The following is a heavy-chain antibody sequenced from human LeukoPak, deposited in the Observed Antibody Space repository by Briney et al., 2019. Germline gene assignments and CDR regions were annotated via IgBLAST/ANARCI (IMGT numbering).Heavy chain of an antibody. D-gene: IGHD1-26*01. CDR3: ARVQWELRGVGSYFEY. V-gene: IGHV3-7*01. CDR2: IKQDGSGK. CDR1: GFTFSSYW. J-gene: IGHJ4*02. Sequence: GGSLRLSCVGSGFTFSSYWMTWVRQAPGKGLEWVANIKQDGSGKYYVDSVKGRFTMSRDNAKNSLYLQMNSLRAEDTAVYYCARVQWELRGVGSYFEYWGQGALVTVSS.